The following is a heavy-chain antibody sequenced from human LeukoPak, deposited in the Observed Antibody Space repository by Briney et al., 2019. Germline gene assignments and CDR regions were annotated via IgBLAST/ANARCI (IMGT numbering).Heavy chain of an antibody. CDR1: GFTFNYYA. CDR2: ISTSGGST. J-gene: IGHJ6*02. CDR3: AREGSSSWYYYYGMDV. Sequence: GGSLRLSCAASGFTFNYYAMSWVRQAPGKGLEWVSGISTSGGSTYYADSVKGRFTISRDNAKNSLYLQMNSLRAEDTAVYYCAREGSSSWYYYYGMDVWGQGTTVTVSS. D-gene: IGHD6-13*01. V-gene: IGHV3-23*01.